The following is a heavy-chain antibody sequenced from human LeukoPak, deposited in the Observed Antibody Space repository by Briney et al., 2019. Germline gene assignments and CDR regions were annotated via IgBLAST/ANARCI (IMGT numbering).Heavy chain of an antibody. J-gene: IGHJ4*02. CDR3: ARTLTTVTTWVDY. D-gene: IGHD4-17*01. Sequence: SETLSLTFTVSSASISRYYWSWIRQPPGKGLEWIGYIYYSGSTNYNPSLKSRVTISVDTSKNQFSLKLSSVTTADTAVYYCARTLTTVTTWVDYWGQGTLVTVSS. V-gene: IGHV4-59*01. CDR2: IYYSGST. CDR1: SASISRYY.